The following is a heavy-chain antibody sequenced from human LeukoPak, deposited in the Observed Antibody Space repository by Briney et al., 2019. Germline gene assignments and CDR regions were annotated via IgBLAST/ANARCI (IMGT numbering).Heavy chain of an antibody. V-gene: IGHV3-21*01. Sequence: PGGSLRLSCAASGFTFSSYSMNWVRQAPGKGLEWVSSISSSSSYIYYADSVKGRFTISRDNAKNSLYLQMNSLRAEDTAVYYCASYYYDSSDKGPFDYWGQGTLVTVSS. CDR3: ASYYYDSSDKGPFDY. J-gene: IGHJ4*02. CDR1: GFTFSSYS. CDR2: ISSSSSYI. D-gene: IGHD3-22*01.